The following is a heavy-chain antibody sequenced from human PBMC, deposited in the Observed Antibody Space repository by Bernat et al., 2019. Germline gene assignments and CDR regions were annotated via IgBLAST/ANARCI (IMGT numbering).Heavy chain of an antibody. J-gene: IGHJ6*02. D-gene: IGHD3-22*01. CDR3: ASSSGSSGYPPDYYYYGMDV. Sequence: QVQLVQSGAEGKKPGASGKVSCKASGYTFTGYDMHWGRQAPGQGLEWMGWINPNSGGTNYAQKFQGWGTMTRDTSISTAYMEMGMRRSDDTAVYYWASSSGSSGYPPDYYYYGMDVWGQGTTVTVSS. CDR1: GYTFTGYD. CDR2: INPNSGGT. V-gene: IGHV1-2*04.